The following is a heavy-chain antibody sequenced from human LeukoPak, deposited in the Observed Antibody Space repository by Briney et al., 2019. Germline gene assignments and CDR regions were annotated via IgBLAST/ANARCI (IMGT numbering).Heavy chain of an antibody. CDR2: IKEDGSQI. CDR3: AGSSGWLFDY. Sequence: PGGSLRLSCVGTGFSFSNYWMNWDRQAPGKGLEWVANIKEDGSQIYYVDSVKGRFTISRDNAKNSVYLQMNSLRAEDTAVYYCAGSSGWLFDYWGQGTLVAVSS. V-gene: IGHV3-7*01. J-gene: IGHJ4*02. D-gene: IGHD6-19*01. CDR1: GFSFSNYW.